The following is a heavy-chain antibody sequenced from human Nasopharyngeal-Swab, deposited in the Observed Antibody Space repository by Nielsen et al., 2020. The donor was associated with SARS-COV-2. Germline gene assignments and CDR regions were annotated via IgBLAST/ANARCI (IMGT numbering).Heavy chain of an antibody. D-gene: IGHD6-19*01. CDR2: IYTGDSDT. CDR1: GYSFTSYW. CDR3: ATGRGLAHFDY. J-gene: IGHJ4*02. V-gene: IGHV5-51*01. Sequence: GESLKISCKGSGYSFTSYWIGWVRQMPGKGLEWMGFIYTGDSDTSYSPSIHGQVTISADTSISTAYLLWSSRKASDTAMYYCATGRGLAHFDYWGQGTLVTVSS.